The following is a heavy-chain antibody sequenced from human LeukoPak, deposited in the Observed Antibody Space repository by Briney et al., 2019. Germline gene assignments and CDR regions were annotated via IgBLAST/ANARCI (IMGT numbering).Heavy chain of an antibody. Sequence: PSETMSLTCTVSGGSISSYYWSWVRQPPGKGLEWIGYIYYSGSTNYNPSLKSRVTISVDTSKNQFSLKLSSVTAADTAVYYCARGGGGYYDSSGYVDYWGQGTLVTVSS. CDR2: IYYSGST. J-gene: IGHJ4*02. D-gene: IGHD3-22*01. CDR1: GGSISSYY. CDR3: ARGGGGYYDSSGYVDY. V-gene: IGHV4-59*01.